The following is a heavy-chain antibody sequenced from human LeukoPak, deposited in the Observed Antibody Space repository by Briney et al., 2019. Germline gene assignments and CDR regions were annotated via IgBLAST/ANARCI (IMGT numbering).Heavy chain of an antibody. V-gene: IGHV3-7*01. CDR1: GFTFSSYW. Sequence: PGGSLRLSCAASGFTFSSYWMSWVRQAPGKGLEWVANIKQDGSEKYYVDSVKGRFTISRDNAKNSLYLQMNSLRAEGTAVYYCARVGGRDGYNILDYWGQGTLVTVSS. J-gene: IGHJ4*02. CDR2: IKQDGSEK. D-gene: IGHD5-24*01. CDR3: ARVGGRDGYNILDY.